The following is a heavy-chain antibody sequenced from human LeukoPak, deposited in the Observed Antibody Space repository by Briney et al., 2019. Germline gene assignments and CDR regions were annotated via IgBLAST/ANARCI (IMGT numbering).Heavy chain of an antibody. D-gene: IGHD2-21*01. CDR1: GYTFTGYN. Sequence: ASVKVSCKASGYTFTGYNIHWVRQAPGQGLEWMGWINPNSGGTNYAQKFRGRVTMTRDTSISTAYMELSRLRSDDTAVYYCARGVPLVVAAFDIWGQGTMVTVSS. J-gene: IGHJ3*02. CDR2: INPNSGGT. CDR3: ARGVPLVVAAFDI. V-gene: IGHV1-2*02.